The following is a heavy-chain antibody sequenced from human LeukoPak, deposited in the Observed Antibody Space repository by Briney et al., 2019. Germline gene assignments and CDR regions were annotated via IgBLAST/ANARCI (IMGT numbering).Heavy chain of an antibody. D-gene: IGHD2-15*01. CDR1: GFTFSSYA. J-gene: IGHJ4*02. CDR3: AKGPRYCSGGSCPYYFDY. Sequence: VRLGGSLRLSCAASGFTFSSYAMSWVRQAPGKGLEWVSGISGSGGTTDYADSVNGRITISRDNSKNTLYLQMNSLRAEDTAVYYCAKGPRYCSGGSCPYYFDYWGQGTLVTVSS. CDR2: ISGSGGTT. V-gene: IGHV3-23*01.